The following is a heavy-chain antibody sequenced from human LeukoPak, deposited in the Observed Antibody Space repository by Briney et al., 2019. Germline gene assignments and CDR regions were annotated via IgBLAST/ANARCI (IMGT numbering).Heavy chain of an antibody. CDR1: GYTFTGYY. CDR2: INPNSGGT. V-gene: IGHV1-2*06. CDR3: ARGVRVVAAKLNWFDP. J-gene: IGHJ5*02. D-gene: IGHD2-15*01. Sequence: ASVKVSCKASGYTFTGYYMHWVRQAPGQGLEWMGRINPNSGGTNYAQKFQGRVTMTRDTSISTAYMELSRLRSDDTAVYYCARGVRVVAAKLNWFDPWGQGTLVTVSS.